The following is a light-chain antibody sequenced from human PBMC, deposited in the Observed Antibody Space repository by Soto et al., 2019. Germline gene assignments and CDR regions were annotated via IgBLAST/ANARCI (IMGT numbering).Light chain of an antibody. V-gene: IGKV1-39*01. Sequence: DIQMTQSPSSLSASVGDRVTVTCRASQSITTYLNWYQQKPGKAPKLLIYAASSLQSGVPSRFSGSGSGTDFTLTIPSLQPEDFATYICQQSYGTPWTFGQGNKVEIK. CDR1: QSITTY. J-gene: IGKJ1*01. CDR2: AAS. CDR3: QQSYGTPWT.